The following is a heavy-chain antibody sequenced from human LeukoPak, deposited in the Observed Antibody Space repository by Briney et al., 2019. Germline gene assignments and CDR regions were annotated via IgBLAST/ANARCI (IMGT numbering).Heavy chain of an antibody. CDR3: ARHSGLRSPFDP. CDR2: IYSSWNT. Sequence: PSETLSLTCTVSGGSISTTNYYWGWIRQPPGRDLEWIGSIYSSWNTYYNPSLESRVTISVDTSKNQLSLKLTSATAADTSVYYCARHSGLRSPFDPWGQGTLVTVSS. D-gene: IGHD3-3*01. J-gene: IGHJ5*02. V-gene: IGHV4-39*01. CDR1: GGSISTTNYY.